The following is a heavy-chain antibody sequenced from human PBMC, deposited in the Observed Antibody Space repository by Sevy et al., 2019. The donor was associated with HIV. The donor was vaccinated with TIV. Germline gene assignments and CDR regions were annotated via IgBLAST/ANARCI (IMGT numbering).Heavy chain of an antibody. Sequence: GGSLRLSCAASGLKFHDYGMSWVRQAPGKGLEWVSAINWNGVGTSYADSVKGRFTISRDNAKNSLYVQMNSLRAEDTALYYCARERSCGGDCYYFDYWGQGTLVTVSS. CDR1: GLKFHDYG. J-gene: IGHJ4*02. CDR2: INWNGVGT. CDR3: ARERSCGGDCYYFDY. V-gene: IGHV3-20*04. D-gene: IGHD2-21*02.